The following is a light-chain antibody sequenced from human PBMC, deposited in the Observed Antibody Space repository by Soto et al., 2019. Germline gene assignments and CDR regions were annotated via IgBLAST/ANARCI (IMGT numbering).Light chain of an antibody. CDR3: SSYSISTAYL. CDR2: EVN. Sequence: QSALTQPASVSGSPGQSITISCTGTSSDVGGYDYVSWYQLHPGKAPKLMVFEVNNRPSGVSYRFSGSKSGNTASLTISGLPAEDEADYFCSSYSISTAYLFGTGTKLTVL. CDR1: SSDVGGYDY. V-gene: IGLV2-14*01. J-gene: IGLJ1*01.